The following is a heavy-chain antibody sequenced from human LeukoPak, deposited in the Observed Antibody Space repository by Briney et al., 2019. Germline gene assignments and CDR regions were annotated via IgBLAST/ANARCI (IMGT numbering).Heavy chain of an antibody. CDR1: GYSFTSYW. J-gene: IGHJ6*02. CDR2: IYPGDSDT. V-gene: IGHV5-51*01. D-gene: IGHD6-19*01. Sequence: GESLKISCKGSGYSFTSYWIGWVRQVPGKGLEWMGIIYPGDSDTRYSPSFQGQVTISADKSISTAYLQWSSLKASDTAMYYCARLRVSGWLDYYYGMDVWGQGTTVTVSS. CDR3: ARLRVSGWLDYYYGMDV.